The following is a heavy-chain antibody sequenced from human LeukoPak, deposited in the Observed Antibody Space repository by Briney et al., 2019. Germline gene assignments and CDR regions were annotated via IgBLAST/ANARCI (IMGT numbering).Heavy chain of an antibody. D-gene: IGHD1-26*01. V-gene: IGHV3-48*01. J-gene: IGHJ4*02. Sequence: GGSLRLSCAASGFTFSSYSMYWVRQAPGKGLEWVSYISSSSSTIYYADSVKGRFTISRDNAKNSLYLQMNSLRAEDTAVYYCARFGAVGAAGFDYWGQGTLVTVSS. CDR1: GFTFSSYS. CDR3: ARFGAVGAAGFDY. CDR2: ISSSSSTI.